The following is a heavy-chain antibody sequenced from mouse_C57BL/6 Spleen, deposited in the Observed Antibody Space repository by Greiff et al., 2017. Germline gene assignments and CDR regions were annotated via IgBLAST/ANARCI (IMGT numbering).Heavy chain of an antibody. CDR3: ARSGGYDGGEYYAMDY. CDR2: IYPGSGNT. V-gene: IGHV1-66*01. Sequence: VKLMESGPELVKPGASVKISCKASGYSFTSYYIHWVKQRPGQGLEWIGWIYPGSGNTKYNEKFKGKATLTADTSSSTAYMQLSSITSGDSAVYYCARSGGYDGGEYYAMDYWGQGTSVTVSS. J-gene: IGHJ4*01. CDR1: GYSFTSYY. D-gene: IGHD2-2*01.